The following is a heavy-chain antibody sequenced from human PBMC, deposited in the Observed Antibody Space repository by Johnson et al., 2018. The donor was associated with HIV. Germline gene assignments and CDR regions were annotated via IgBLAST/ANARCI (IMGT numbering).Heavy chain of an antibody. D-gene: IGHD6-13*01. V-gene: IGHV3-7*05. CDR2: IKQDGSEK. Sequence: VQLVESGGGLVKPGGSLRLSCAASGFTFSSYWMSWVRQAPGKGLEWVANIKQDGSEKYYVDSVKGRFTISRDDSKNTVYLQMNSLKTGDTAVYYCAKDLKRGIAARGAFDIWGQGTMVTVSS. CDR1: GFTFSSYW. J-gene: IGHJ3*02. CDR3: AKDLKRGIAARGAFDI.